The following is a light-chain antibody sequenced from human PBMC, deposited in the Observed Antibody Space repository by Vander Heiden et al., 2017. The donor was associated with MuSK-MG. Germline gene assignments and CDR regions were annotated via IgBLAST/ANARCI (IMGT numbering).Light chain of an antibody. CDR1: NMGDKS. Sequence: SYVLTQPPPVSAAPGQTAWVTCGGANMGDKSLNWFQQKPGQAPVLVVYDDGDRPAGIPERFSGSNSGDTATLTISRVEAGDEADYYCQMWDSSVDHWVFGGGTKVTVL. V-gene: IGLV3-21*02. J-gene: IGLJ3*02. CDR2: DDG. CDR3: QMWDSSVDHWV.